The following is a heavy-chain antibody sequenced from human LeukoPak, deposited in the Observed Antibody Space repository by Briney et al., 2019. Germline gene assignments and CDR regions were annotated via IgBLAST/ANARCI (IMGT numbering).Heavy chain of an antibody. CDR1: GFTFSSYS. CDR3: ARDTSPYPVKYWFDP. J-gene: IGHJ5*02. V-gene: IGHV3-48*01. CDR2: IKGDATVI. D-gene: IGHD3-3*01. Sequence: GGSLRLSCAASGFTFSSYSMNWVRQAPGKGLEWLSYIKGDATVIYYADSVKGRFTISRDNAKNSLYLQMNSLRAEDTAVCYCARDTSPYPVKYWFDPWGQGTLVTVSS.